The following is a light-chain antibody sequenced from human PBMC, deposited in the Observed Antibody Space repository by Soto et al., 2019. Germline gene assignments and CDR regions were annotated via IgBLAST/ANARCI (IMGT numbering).Light chain of an antibody. J-gene: IGKJ1*01. V-gene: IGKV3-20*01. CDR1: QTVGRSY. CDR3: QQYASSPAT. CDR2: DAS. Sequence: EIVLTQSPGTLSLSPGERATLSCRASQTVGRSYLAWHQQKPGQAPRILIYDASSRPADIPYRFSGSGSGTDFTLSISRLGPEDFAVYFCQQYASSPATFGQGTKVDI.